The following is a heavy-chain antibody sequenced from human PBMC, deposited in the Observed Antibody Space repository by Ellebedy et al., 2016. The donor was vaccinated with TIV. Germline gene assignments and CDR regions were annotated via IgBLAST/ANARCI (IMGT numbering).Heavy chain of an antibody. Sequence: PGGSLRLSCAASGFTFSTSGMRWVRQVAGKGLEWVSVISASGGSTFYADFVKGRFTISRDNSKNTLYLQMNSLRAEDTAVYYCAKDHYQGNHGWLDYLDHWGQGTLVTVSS. CDR1: GFTFSTSG. J-gene: IGHJ4*02. D-gene: IGHD6-19*01. V-gene: IGHV3-23*01. CDR3: AKDHYQGNHGWLDYLDH. CDR2: ISASGGST.